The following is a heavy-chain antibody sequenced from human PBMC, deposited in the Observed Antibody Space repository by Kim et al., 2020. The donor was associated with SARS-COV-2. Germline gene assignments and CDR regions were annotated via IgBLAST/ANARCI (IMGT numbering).Heavy chain of an antibody. J-gene: IGHJ5*02. Sequence: SETLSLTCTVSGGSIITTSYYWGWIRQPPGKGLEWIGSIFYTGSNYYNPSLKSRVTISVDTSKNQFSLKLTSVTAADTAVYYCASASGWYGLNWFDPWG. V-gene: IGHV4-39*01. D-gene: IGHD6-19*01. CDR3: ASASGWYGLNWFDP. CDR2: IFYTGSN. CDR1: GGSIITTSYY.